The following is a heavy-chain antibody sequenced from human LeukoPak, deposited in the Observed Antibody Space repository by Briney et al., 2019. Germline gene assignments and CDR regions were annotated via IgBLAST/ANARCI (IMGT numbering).Heavy chain of an antibody. CDR3: AKVPREGYCSGGSCYVFYFDY. CDR2: ISGSGGST. V-gene: IGHV3-23*01. D-gene: IGHD2-15*01. Sequence: GGSLRLSCAASGLTFSSYSMNWVRQVPGKGLEWVSAISGSGGSTYYADSVKGRFTISRDNSKNTLYLQMNSLRAEDTAVYYCAKVPREGYCSGGSCYVFYFDYWGQGTLVTVSS. CDR1: GLTFSSYS. J-gene: IGHJ4*02.